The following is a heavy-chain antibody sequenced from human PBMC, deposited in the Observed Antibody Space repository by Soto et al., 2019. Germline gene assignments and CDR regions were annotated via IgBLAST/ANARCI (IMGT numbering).Heavy chain of an antibody. V-gene: IGHV4-31*03. CDR2: IYYSGST. J-gene: IGHJ6*02. D-gene: IGHD4-17*01. Sequence: SATLSLTCTVSGGSISSGGYYWSWIRQHPGKGLEWIGYIYYSGSTYYNPSLKSRVTISVDTSKNQFSLKLSSVTAADTAVYYCARDSGYGDYGYYYYGMDVWGQGTTVTVSS. CDR1: GGSISSGGYY. CDR3: ARDSGYGDYGYYYYGMDV.